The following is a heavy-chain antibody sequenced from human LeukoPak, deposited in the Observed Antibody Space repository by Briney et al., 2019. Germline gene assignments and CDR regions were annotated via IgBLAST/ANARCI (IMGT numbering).Heavy chain of an antibody. D-gene: IGHD1-14*01. CDR2: ISSSSSYI. CDR1: GFTFSSYR. J-gene: IGHJ3*02. CDR3: ARERAPVHPRNTEAFDI. Sequence: GGSLRLSCAASGFTFSSYRMNWVRQAPGKGLEWVSSISSSSSYIYYADSVKGRFTISRDNAKNSLYLQMNSLRAEDTAVYYCARERAPVHPRNTEAFDIWGQGTMVTVSS. V-gene: IGHV3-21*01.